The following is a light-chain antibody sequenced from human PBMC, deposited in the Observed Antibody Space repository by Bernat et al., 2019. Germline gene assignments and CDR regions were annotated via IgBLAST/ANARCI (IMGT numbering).Light chain of an antibody. Sequence: VGDTVTITCRASQGIRSYLNWFQHKPGKAPKLLIYAASSLQSGVPSRFSGSGSGTDFTLTISSLQPEDFAAYYCQQFKSYQYSFGQGTKVEIK. CDR1: QGIRSY. V-gene: IGKV1-9*01. J-gene: IGKJ2*03. CDR2: AAS. CDR3: QQFKSYQYS.